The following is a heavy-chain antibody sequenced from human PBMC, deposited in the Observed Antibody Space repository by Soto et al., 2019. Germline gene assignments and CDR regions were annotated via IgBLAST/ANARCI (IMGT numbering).Heavy chain of an antibody. Sequence: GGSLTLSWAASGFIFSSFGMHWVRQAPGKGMEWVARIWYDGSNTYYADSVRGRFTMSRDNSRNTVYLQMNSLRDEDTAVYHCVRDLMGSGGHFDYWGQGTPVTVSS. J-gene: IGHJ4*02. D-gene: IGHD2-15*01. CDR3: VRDLMGSGGHFDY. CDR1: GFIFSSFG. CDR2: IWYDGSNT. V-gene: IGHV3-33*01.